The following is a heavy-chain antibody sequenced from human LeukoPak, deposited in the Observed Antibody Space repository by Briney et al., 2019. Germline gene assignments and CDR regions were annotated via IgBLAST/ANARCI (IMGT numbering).Heavy chain of an antibody. Sequence: PGRSLRLSCAASGFTFSNYGMHWVRQAPGKGLEWVAVLWYDGSNKYYADSVKGRFTISRDNSKNTLCLQMNSLRADDTAVYYCARDYSYGPVGGMDVWGQGTTVTVSS. D-gene: IGHD5-18*01. CDR2: LWYDGSNK. CDR3: ARDYSYGPVGGMDV. CDR1: GFTFSNYG. J-gene: IGHJ6*02. V-gene: IGHV3-33*01.